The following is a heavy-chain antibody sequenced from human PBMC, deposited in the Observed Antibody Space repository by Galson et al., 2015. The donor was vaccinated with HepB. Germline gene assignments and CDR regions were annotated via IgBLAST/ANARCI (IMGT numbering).Heavy chain of an antibody. CDR2: ISYDGSNK. Sequence: SLRLSCAASGFTFSSYAMHWVRQAPGKGLEGVAVISYDGSNKYYADSVKGRFTISRDNSKNTLYLQMNSLRAEDTAVYYCARDFAIVGAFDYWGQGTLVTVSS. D-gene: IGHD1-26*01. CDR1: GFTFSSYA. CDR3: ARDFAIVGAFDY. V-gene: IGHV3-30-3*01. J-gene: IGHJ4*02.